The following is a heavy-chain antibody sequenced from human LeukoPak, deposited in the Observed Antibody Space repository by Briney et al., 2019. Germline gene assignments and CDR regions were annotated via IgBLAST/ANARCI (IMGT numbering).Heavy chain of an antibody. V-gene: IGHV1-46*02. Sequence: ASVKVSCKASGYTFNNHYMYWVRQAPGQGLEWMGVINPGGGSTSYAQKFQGRVTMTTDTSTSTAYMELRSLRSDDTAVYYCAGKIGFDYWGQGTLVTVSS. CDR3: AGKIGFDY. CDR1: GYTFNNHY. J-gene: IGHJ4*02. D-gene: IGHD3-22*01. CDR2: INPGGGST.